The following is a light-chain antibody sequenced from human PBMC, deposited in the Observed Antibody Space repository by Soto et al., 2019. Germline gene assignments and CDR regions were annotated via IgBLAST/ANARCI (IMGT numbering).Light chain of an antibody. CDR2: QVS. V-gene: IGLV2-23*02. CDR1: SSDVGSYNL. CDR3: CSLEGFITFYV. J-gene: IGLJ1*01. Sequence: QSALTQPASVSGSPGQSITISCTGTSSDVGSYNLVSWYQQLPGKAPKLMIYQVSKRPSGVSNRFSGSKSGNKASLTISGLQAEDEVYYYCCSLEGFITFYVFGAGTKVTDL.